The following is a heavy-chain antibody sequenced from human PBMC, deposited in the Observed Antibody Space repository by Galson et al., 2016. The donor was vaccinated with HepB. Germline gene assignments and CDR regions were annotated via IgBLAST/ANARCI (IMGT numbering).Heavy chain of an antibody. CDR1: GFIFTNYG. J-gene: IGHJ6*02. CDR3: AKDFWVLRGGHYYYGMDF. D-gene: IGHD3-3*01. V-gene: IGHV3-30*18. CDR2: ISYDGGNK. Sequence: SLRLSCAASGFIFTNYGMHWVRQAPGKGLEWVAVISYDGGNKYYADSVKGRFTISRDNSEKTVYLQMNSLRGEDTAVYYCAKDFWVLRGGHYYYGMDFWGQGTTVTVSS.